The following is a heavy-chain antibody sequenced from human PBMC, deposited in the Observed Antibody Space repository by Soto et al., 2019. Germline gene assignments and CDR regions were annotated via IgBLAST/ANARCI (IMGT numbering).Heavy chain of an antibody. CDR1: GFTFSNYA. CDR2: ISNGGGRT. CDR3: ALIILYHSGYDLNY. Sequence: GGSLRLSCVASGFTFSNYAMSWVRQAPGKGLEWVSGISNGGGRTYYADSVKGRFTISRDNSKHTLYLQMNSLRSEDTAVYYCALIILYHSGYDLNYWGQGTLVTVSS. J-gene: IGHJ4*02. D-gene: IGHD5-12*01. V-gene: IGHV3-23*01.